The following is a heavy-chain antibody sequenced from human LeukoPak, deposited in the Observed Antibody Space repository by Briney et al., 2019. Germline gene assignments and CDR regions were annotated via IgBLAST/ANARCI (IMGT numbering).Heavy chain of an antibody. J-gene: IGHJ4*02. CDR2: ISKDGSKK. CDR3: ARHIWKGSCRSTSCSSLDY. CDR1: GSTFSNYG. Sequence: GRSLRLSCAASGSTFSNYGMHWVRQAAGKGLEWVAFISKDGSKKYYGGSVTGRFSISRDNSKNTLYLQMNSLRAEDTAVYYCARHIWKGSCRSTSCSSLDYWGQGTLVTVSS. V-gene: IGHV3-30*03. D-gene: IGHD2-2*01.